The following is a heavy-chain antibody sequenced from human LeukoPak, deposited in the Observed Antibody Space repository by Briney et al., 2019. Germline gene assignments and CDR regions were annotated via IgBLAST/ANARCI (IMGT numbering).Heavy chain of an antibody. CDR3: ARGGKSGSYYTKELGRFFRAQYYMDV. CDR2: ISAYIGNT. Sequence: ASVKVSCKASGYTFTSYGISWVRQAPGQGLEWMGWISAYIGNTNYAQKLQGRVTMTTDTSTSTAYMELRSLRSDDTAVYYCARGGKSGSYYTKELGRFFRAQYYMDVWGKGTTVTVSS. J-gene: IGHJ6*03. D-gene: IGHD1-26*01. CDR1: GYTFTSYG. V-gene: IGHV1-18*01.